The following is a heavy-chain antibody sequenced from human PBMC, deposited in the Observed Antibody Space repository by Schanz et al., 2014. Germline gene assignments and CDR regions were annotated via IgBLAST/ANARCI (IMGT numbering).Heavy chain of an antibody. V-gene: IGHV3-30*18. D-gene: IGHD3-22*01. J-gene: IGHJ4*02. CDR2: ISYHGSER. CDR3: AKSYDTSGYSGFDY. CDR1: GFSFSDYG. Sequence: LVESGGGVVQPGRSLRLSCAGSGFSFSDYGMHWVRQAPGRGLEWVAVISYHGSERYSADSVKGRFTISRDNSKNTLYLQMNSLRTEDTAVYFCAKSYDTSGYSGFDYWGQGTLVTVSS.